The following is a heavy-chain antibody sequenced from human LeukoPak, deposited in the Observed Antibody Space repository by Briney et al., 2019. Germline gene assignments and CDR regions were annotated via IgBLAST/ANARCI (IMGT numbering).Heavy chain of an antibody. J-gene: IGHJ4*02. CDR2: IYSDGNT. V-gene: IGHV3-66*01. CDR1: GFTVSIKY. D-gene: IGHD1-1*01. Sequence: PGGSLRLSCAAAGFTVSIKYMSGVRQAPGEGLEWVSIIYSDGNTYYADSVKGRFTISRDNFQNNLYLQLNSPRGQDTAVYYCALSERRVNFDYWGQGTLVTVTS. CDR3: ALSERRVNFDY.